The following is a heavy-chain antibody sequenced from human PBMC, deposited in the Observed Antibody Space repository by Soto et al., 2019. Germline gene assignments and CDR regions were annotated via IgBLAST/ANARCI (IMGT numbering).Heavy chain of an antibody. V-gene: IGHV5-51*01. J-gene: IGHJ4*02. D-gene: IGHD2-21*01. CDR2: IDPGDSDT. Sequence: PGESLKISCRAPGYSFADYWNGWVRQMPGKGPEWMGLIDPGDSDTRYSPSLQGQVTISVDKSISTAYLQWSSLTASDSAMYYCARLGNVGIVVAIDWGQGTLVTVSS. CDR1: GYSFADYW. CDR3: ARLGNVGIVVAID.